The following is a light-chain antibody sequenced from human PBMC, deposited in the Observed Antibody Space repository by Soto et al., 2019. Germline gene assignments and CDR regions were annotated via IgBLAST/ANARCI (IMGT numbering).Light chain of an antibody. V-gene: IGKV3-15*01. CDR3: QQYNNWPPYT. J-gene: IGKJ2*01. CDR1: QSISRN. Sequence: EVVLTQSPGTLSVSPGERATLSCRASQSISRNLAWYQQKPGRAPRLLIYDVSTRATGIPARFSGSGSETEFTLTISSLQSEDFAVYYCQQYNNWPPYTFGQGTKVDNK. CDR2: DVS.